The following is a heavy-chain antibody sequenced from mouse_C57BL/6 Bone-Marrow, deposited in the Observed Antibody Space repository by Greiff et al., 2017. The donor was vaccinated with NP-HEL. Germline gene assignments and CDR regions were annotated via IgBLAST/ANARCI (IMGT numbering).Heavy chain of an antibody. CDR2: IWSGGST. V-gene: IGHV2-2*01. CDR3: ARRRYGSSSAWFAY. D-gene: IGHD1-1*01. CDR1: GFSLTSYG. J-gene: IGHJ3*01. Sequence: QVQLQQSGPGLVQPSQSLSITCTVSGFSLTSYGVHWVRQSPGKGLEWLGVIWSGGSTDYNAAFISRLSISKDNSKSQVFFKMNSLQADDTAIYYCARRRYGSSSAWFAYWGQGTLVTVSA.